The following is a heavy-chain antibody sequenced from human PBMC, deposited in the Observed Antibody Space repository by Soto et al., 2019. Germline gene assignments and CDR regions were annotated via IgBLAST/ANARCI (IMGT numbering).Heavy chain of an antibody. CDR1: GDSVSSNSAA. Sequence: SQTLSLPCAISGDSVSSNSAAWNWIRQSPSRGLEWLGRTYYRSKWYNDYAVSVKSRITINPDTSKNQFSLQLNSVTPEDTAVYYCARAPLPAGLYYYYMDVWGKGTTVTVSS. J-gene: IGHJ6*03. CDR2: TYYRSKWYN. V-gene: IGHV6-1*01. CDR3: ARAPLPAGLYYYYMDV.